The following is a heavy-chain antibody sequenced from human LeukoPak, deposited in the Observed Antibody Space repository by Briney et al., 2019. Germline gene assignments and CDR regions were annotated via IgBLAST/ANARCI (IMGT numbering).Heavy chain of an antibody. D-gene: IGHD3-22*01. Sequence: GGSLRLSCAASGFTFSSYWMSWVRQAPGKGLEWVANIKQDGSEKYYVDSVKGRFTISRDNAKNSLYPQMNSLRAEDTAVYYCARDRHYYDSSGYYGYWGQGTLVTVSS. CDR3: ARDRHYYDSSGYYGY. CDR2: IKQDGSEK. V-gene: IGHV3-7*01. CDR1: GFTFSSYW. J-gene: IGHJ4*02.